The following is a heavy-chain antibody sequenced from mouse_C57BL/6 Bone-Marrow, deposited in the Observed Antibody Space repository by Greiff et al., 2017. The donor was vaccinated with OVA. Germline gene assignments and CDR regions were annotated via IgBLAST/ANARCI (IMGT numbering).Heavy chain of an antibody. J-gene: IGHJ2*01. Sequence: EVQLVESGAELVRPGASVKLSCTASGFNIKDDYMHWVKQRPEQGLEWIGWIDPENGATEYASKFQGKATITADTSSNTAYLQLSSLTSEDTAVYYCTINTYYFDFGGQGTALTVSS. CDR1: GFNIKDDY. CDR3: TINTYYFDF. V-gene: IGHV14-4*01. D-gene: IGHD5-1-1*01. CDR2: IDPENGAT.